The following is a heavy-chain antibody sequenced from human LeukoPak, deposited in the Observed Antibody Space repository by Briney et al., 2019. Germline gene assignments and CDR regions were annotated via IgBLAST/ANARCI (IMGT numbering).Heavy chain of an antibody. V-gene: IGHV4-34*01. D-gene: IGHD1-26*01. CDR1: GGSFSGYY. CDR3: ASGSYYGSFDY. J-gene: IGHJ4*02. Sequence: SETLSLTCAVYGGSFSGYYWSWIRQPPGEGLEWIGEINHSGSTNYNPSLKSRVTISVDTSKNQFSLKLSSVTAADTAVYYCASGSYYGSFDYWGQGTLVTVSS. CDR2: INHSGST.